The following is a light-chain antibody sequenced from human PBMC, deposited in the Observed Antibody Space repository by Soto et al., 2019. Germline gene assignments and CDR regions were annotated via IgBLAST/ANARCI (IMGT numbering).Light chain of an antibody. J-gene: IGKJ3*01. CDR3: QQYGNSPRFT. Sequence: IVLTQSPGTLSLSPGERATLACRAIQSVRSSFLAWYQHKPGQAPRLLLYGTSTRATGIPDSFSGSGSGTDFTLTISRLEPEDFPVYYCQQYGNSPRFTCGPGTKVDI. CDR2: GTS. V-gene: IGKV3-20*01. CDR1: QSVRSSF.